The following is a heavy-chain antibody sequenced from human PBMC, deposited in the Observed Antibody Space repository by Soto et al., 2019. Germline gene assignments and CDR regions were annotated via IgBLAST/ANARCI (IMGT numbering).Heavy chain of an antibody. J-gene: IGHJ3*02. CDR3: APNSDSSGYWDNDAFDI. CDR2: FDPEDGET. CDR1: GYTLSELS. D-gene: IGHD3-22*01. V-gene: IGHV1-24*01. Sequence: ASVKVSCKVSGYTLSELSMHWVRQAPGKGLEWMGGFDPEDGETIYAQKFQGRVTMTEDTSTDTAYMELSSLRSEDTAVYYCAPNSDSSGYWDNDAFDIWGQGTMVTVSS.